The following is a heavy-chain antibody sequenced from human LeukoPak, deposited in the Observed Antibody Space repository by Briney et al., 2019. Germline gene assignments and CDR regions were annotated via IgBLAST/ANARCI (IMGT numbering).Heavy chain of an antibody. D-gene: IGHD2-2*02. V-gene: IGHV3-11*04. CDR3: ARALYSFGPNNWFDP. CDR1: GFTFSDEY. J-gene: IGHJ5*02. CDR2: ISESGNII. Sequence: PGGSLRLSCAASGFTFSDEYMNWIRQAPGKGLEWVSYISESGNIIYYADSVKGRFTISRDNAKNSLYLQMNSLRAEDTAVYYCARALYSFGPNNWFDPWGQGTLVIVSS.